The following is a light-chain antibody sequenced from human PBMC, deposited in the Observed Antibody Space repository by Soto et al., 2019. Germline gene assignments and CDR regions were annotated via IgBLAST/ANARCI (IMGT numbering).Light chain of an antibody. CDR3: QQRSNSTWT. V-gene: IGKV3-11*01. J-gene: IGKJ1*01. Sequence: EILLTQSPATLSLSPGERATLSCRASQSVSSYLAWYQKKTGQAPRLLMYDASNRATGIPARLSGSGYGTDFTLTISSIENEDFAVYYCQQRSNSTWTFGHGTKVDIK. CDR1: QSVSSY. CDR2: DAS.